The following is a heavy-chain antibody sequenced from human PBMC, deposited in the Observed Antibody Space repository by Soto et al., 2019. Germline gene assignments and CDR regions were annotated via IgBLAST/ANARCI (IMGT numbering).Heavy chain of an antibody. Sequence: ASVKVSCKASGGTFSSYAISWVRQAPGQGLEWMGGVIPIFGTANYAQKFQGRVTITADESTSTAYMELSSLRSEDTAVYYCARNGDKNYYYYGMDVWGQGTTVTVSS. CDR1: GGTFSSYA. J-gene: IGHJ6*02. CDR2: VIPIFGTA. V-gene: IGHV1-69*13. CDR3: ARNGDKNYYYYGMDV. D-gene: IGHD4-17*01.